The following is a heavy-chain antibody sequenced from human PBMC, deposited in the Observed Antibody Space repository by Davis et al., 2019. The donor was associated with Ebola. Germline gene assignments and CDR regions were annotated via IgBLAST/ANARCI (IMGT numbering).Heavy chain of an antibody. J-gene: IGHJ1*01. CDR2: IYTSGST. CDR1: GGSISSYY. V-gene: IGHV4-4*07. Sequence: SETLSLTCTVSGGSISSYYWSWIRQPAGKGLEWIGRIYTSGSTNYNPSLKSRVTMSVDTSKNQVSLKLSSVTAADTAVYYCARPLNSGSDGYFQYWGQGALVTVSS. CDR3: ARPLNSGSDGYFQY. D-gene: IGHD1-26*01.